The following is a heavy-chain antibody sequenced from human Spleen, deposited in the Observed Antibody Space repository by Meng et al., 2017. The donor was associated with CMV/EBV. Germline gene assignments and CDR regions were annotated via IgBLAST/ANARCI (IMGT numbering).Heavy chain of an antibody. V-gene: IGHV4-34*01. CDR1: GGSFSGYY. J-gene: IGHJ4*02. D-gene: IGHD4-17*01. CDR3: ARAEYAVTTPSPFDY. Sequence: SETLSLTCAVYGGSFSGYYWSWIRQPPGKGLEWIGSIYYSGSTYYNPSLKSRVTISVDTSKNQFSLKLSSVTAADTAVYYCARAEYAVTTPSPFDYWGQGTLVTVSS. CDR2: IYYSGST.